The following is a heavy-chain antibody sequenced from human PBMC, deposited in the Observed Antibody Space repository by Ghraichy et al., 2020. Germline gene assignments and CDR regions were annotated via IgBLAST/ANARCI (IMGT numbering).Heavy chain of an antibody. CDR2: IYSGGSA. CDR1: GITVSSDY. V-gene: IGHV3-66*01. CDR3: ARGGGAYCGDDCYRTFDQ. J-gene: IGHJ4*02. D-gene: IGHD2-21*02. Sequence: GESLNISCAASGITVSSDYMSWVRQAPGKGLEWVSVIYSGGSAYYTDSVKGRFIISRDNSKNTLYLQMNSLRGEDTAEYYCARGGGAYCGDDCYRTFDQWGQGTLVTVSS.